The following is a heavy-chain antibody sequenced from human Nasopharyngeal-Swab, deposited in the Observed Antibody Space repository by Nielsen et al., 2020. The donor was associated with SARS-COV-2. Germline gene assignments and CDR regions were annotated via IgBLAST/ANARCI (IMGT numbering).Heavy chain of an antibody. CDR3: AKDSYSSSWGPHWYFEL. CDR1: GFTFDDYA. V-gene: IGHV3-9*01. D-gene: IGHD6-13*01. J-gene: IGHJ2*01. Sequence: GGSLRLSCAASGFTFDDYAMHWVRQAPGKGLEWVSGISWNSGSIGYADSVKGRFTISRDNAKNSLYLQMNSLRAEDTALYYCAKDSYSSSWGPHWYFELWGRGTLVTVSS. CDR2: ISWNSGSI.